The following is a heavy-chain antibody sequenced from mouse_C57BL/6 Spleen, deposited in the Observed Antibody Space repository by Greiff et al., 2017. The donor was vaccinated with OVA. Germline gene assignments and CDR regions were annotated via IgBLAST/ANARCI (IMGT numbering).Heavy chain of an antibody. Sequence: EVQGVESGPELVKPGASVKISCKASGYTFTDYYMNWVKQSHGKSLEWIGDINPNNGGTSYNQKFKGKATLTVDKSSSTAYMELRSLTSEDSAVYYCARGLPIDYWGQGTTLTVSS. V-gene: IGHV1-26*01. CDR1: GYTFTDYY. D-gene: IGHD5-5*01. CDR3: ARGLPIDY. CDR2: INPNNGGT. J-gene: IGHJ2*01.